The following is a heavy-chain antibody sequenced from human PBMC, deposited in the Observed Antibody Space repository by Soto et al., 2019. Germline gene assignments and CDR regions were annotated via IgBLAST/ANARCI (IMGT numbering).Heavy chain of an antibody. CDR2: MNPNSGNT. Sequence: GASVKVSCKASGYTFTSYDINWVRQATGQGLEWMGWMNPNSGNTGYARKFQGRVTMTRNTSISTAYMELSSLRSEDTAVYYCASCTNGVCYYLDYWGQGTLVTVSS. J-gene: IGHJ4*02. CDR3: ASCTNGVCYYLDY. D-gene: IGHD2-8*01. V-gene: IGHV1-8*01. CDR1: GYTFTSYD.